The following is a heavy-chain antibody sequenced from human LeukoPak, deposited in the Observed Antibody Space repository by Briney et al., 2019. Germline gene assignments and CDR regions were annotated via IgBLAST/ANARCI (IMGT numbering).Heavy chain of an antibody. CDR3: ATRGITMVRGVIITLDY. CDR2: IIPILGIA. V-gene: IGHV1-69*04. J-gene: IGHJ4*02. Sequence: SVKVSCKASGGTFSSYAISWVRQAPGQGLEWMGRIIPILGIANYAQKFQGRVTITADKSTSTAYMELSSLRSEDTAVYYCATRGITMVRGVIITLDYWGQGTLVTVSS. D-gene: IGHD3-10*01. CDR1: GGTFSSYA.